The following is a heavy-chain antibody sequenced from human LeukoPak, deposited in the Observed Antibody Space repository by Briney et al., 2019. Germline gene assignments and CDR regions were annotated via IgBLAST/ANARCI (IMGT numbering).Heavy chain of an antibody. V-gene: IGHV1-18*01. CDR2: INAYNGNT. CDR1: GYTFSSYG. CDR3: ARGWDSSGLDY. Sequence: GSVKVSCKASGYTFSSYGISGVRQAPGQGLEWMGWINAYNGNTNYAQKFQGRVTMTTDTSTSSTYMELRSLRSDDTAVYYCARGWDSSGLDYWGQGTLVIVSS. D-gene: IGHD6-19*01. J-gene: IGHJ4*02.